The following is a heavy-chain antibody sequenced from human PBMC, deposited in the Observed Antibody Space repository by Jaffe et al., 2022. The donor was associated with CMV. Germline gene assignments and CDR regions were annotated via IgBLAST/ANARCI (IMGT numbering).Heavy chain of an antibody. D-gene: IGHD6-13*01. V-gene: IGHV5-10-1*03. J-gene: IGHJ5*02. CDR2: IDPSDSYI. Sequence: EVQVVQSGAEVKKPGESLRISCKGSGYSFTSYWISWVRQMPGKGLEWMGRIDPSDSYINYSPSFQGHVAISADKSISTAYLQWTSLKASDSAMYYCARQSSSRNWFDPWGQGTLVTVSS. CDR3: ARQSSSRNWFDP. CDR1: GYSFTSYW.